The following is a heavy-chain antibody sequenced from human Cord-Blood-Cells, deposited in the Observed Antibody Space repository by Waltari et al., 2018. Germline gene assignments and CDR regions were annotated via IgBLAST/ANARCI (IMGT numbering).Heavy chain of an antibody. CDR3: ARGGIQLELELYYFDY. J-gene: IGHJ4*02. CDR1: GGTFSKYD. D-gene: IGHD2-2*01. CDR2: RTAILGRG. V-gene: IGHV1-69*09. Sequence: QLQLVQAGAEGKKPGSTVKVSCKASGGTFSKYDISWVRQTPGQGLEWMRSRTAILGRGRYAQRFQGRVSITAVKCTRTALMELGSLRSEEMAVYSCARGGIQLELELYYFDYRGQGTLVTVSS.